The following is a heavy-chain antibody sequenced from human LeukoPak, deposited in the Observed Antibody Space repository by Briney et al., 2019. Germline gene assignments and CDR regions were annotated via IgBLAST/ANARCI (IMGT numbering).Heavy chain of an antibody. CDR2: IWYDGSNE. J-gene: IGHJ4*02. Sequence: GGSLRLSCAASGFIFSTYGMHWVRQAPGKGLEWVAIIWYDGSNEYYADSVKGRFTISRDNAKNSLYLQMNSLRAEDTALYYCARGGSYYYDSSGYSVDGYWGQGTLVTVSS. V-gene: IGHV3-33*01. CDR3: ARGGSYYYDSSGYSVDGY. CDR1: GFIFSTYG. D-gene: IGHD3-22*01.